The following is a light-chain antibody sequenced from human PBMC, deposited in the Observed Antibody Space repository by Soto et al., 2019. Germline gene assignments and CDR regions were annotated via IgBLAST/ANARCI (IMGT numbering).Light chain of an antibody. CDR2: DAS. J-gene: IGKJ3*01. V-gene: IGKV3-11*01. CDR1: QSVSSY. CDR3: QQRSNWPPET. Sequence: SLSPGERATLSCRASQSVSSYLAWYQQKPGQAPRLLIYDASNRATGIPARLSGSGSGTDFTLTISSLEPEDFAVYYCQQRSNWPPETFGPGTKVDIK.